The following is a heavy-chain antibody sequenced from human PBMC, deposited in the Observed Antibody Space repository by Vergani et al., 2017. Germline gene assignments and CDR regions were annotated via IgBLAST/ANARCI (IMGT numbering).Heavy chain of an antibody. CDR2: IRSKANSYAT. Sequence: EVQLVESGGGLVQPGGSLKLSCAASGFTFSGSAMHWVRQASGKGLEWVGRIRSKANSYATAYAASVKGRFTISRDDSENTAYLQMNSLKTEDTAVYYCTTGLEGIDYWGQGTLVTVSS. V-gene: IGHV3-73*02. D-gene: IGHD1-1*01. J-gene: IGHJ4*02. CDR3: TTGLEGIDY. CDR1: GFTFSGSA.